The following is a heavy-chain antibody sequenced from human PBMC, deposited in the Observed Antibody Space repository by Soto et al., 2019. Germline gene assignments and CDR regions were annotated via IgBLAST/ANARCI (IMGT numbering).Heavy chain of an antibody. Sequence: ASVKVSCKESGYTFTSYYMHWVQQAPGQGLEWMGVINPSGGSTSYAQKFQGRVTMTRDTSTSTVYMELSSLRSEDTAVYYCARVGSEWLSQSDAFDIWGQGTMVTVSS. CDR2: INPSGGST. D-gene: IGHD3-3*01. CDR3: ARVGSEWLSQSDAFDI. J-gene: IGHJ3*02. V-gene: IGHV1-46*01. CDR1: GYTFTSYY.